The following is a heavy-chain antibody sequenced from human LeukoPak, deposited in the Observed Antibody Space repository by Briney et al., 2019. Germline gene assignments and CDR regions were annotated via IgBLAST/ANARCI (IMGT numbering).Heavy chain of an antibody. D-gene: IGHD3-3*01. Sequence: GGSLRLSCAASGFTFSSYGMHWVRQAPGKGLEWVAVISYDGSNKYYADSMKGRFTISRDNSKNTLYLQMNSLRAEDTAVYYCAKGDKELVFKRGKGGFDPWGQGTLVTVSS. CDR3: AKGDKELVFKRGKGGFDP. CDR2: ISYDGSNK. V-gene: IGHV3-30*18. CDR1: GFTFSSYG. J-gene: IGHJ5*02.